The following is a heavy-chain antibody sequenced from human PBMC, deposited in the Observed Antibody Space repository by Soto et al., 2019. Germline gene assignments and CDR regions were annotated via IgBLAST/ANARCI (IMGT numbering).Heavy chain of an antibody. Sequence: SETLSLTCTVSGGSISSYYWSWIRQPPGKGLEWIGYIYYSGSTNYNPSLKSRVTISVDTSKNQFSLKLSSVTAADTAVYYCARVPPAAIVYFYYGMDVWGQGTTVTVSS. CDR1: GGSISSYY. D-gene: IGHD2-2*01. J-gene: IGHJ6*02. CDR2: IYYSGST. CDR3: ARVPPAAIVYFYYGMDV. V-gene: IGHV4-59*01.